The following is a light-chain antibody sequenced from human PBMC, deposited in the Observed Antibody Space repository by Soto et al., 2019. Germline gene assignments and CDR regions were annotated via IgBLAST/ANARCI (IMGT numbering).Light chain of an antibody. CDR1: IIETKS. CDR3: QVWDSKSDHWV. V-gene: IGLV3-21*02. J-gene: IGLJ3*02. Sequence: SYELTQPPSVSMAPGQTARITCGGNIIETKSVHWYQQRPGQAPVLVVFDDSDRPSGIPDRFSGSNSGNTATLTISRVEVGDEADYYCQVWDSKSDHWVFGGGTKVTVL. CDR2: DDS.